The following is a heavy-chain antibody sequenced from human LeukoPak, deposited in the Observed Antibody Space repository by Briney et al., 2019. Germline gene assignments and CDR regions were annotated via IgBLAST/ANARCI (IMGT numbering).Heavy chain of an antibody. CDR2: MNPNSCNT. Sequence: GASVKVSCKASGYTFTSYDINWVRQPTAQGREWMGWMNPNSCNTGYAQKFQDRVTMTRNTSISTAYMELSSLRSEHTAVYYCASEVQLERRGFDYWGQGTLVTVSS. CDR1: GYTFTSYD. V-gene: IGHV1-8*01. CDR3: ASEVQLERRGFDY. J-gene: IGHJ4*02. D-gene: IGHD1-1*01.